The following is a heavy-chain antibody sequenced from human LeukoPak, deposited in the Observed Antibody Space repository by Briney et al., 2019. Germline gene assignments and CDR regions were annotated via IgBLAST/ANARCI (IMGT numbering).Heavy chain of an antibody. CDR1: GFTFSSYS. D-gene: IGHD6-13*01. CDR2: ISSSSSYI. J-gene: IGHJ4*02. CDR3: ARVVLVAAAGYFDY. V-gene: IGHV3-21*01. Sequence: GSLRLSCAASGFTFSSYSMNWVRQAPGKGLEWVSSISSSSSYIYYADSVKGRFTISRDNAKNSLYLQMNSLRAEDTAVYYCARVVLVAAAGYFDYWGQGTLVTVSS.